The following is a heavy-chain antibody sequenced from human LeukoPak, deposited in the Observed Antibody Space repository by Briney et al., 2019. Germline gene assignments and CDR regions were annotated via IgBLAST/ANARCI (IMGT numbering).Heavy chain of an antibody. V-gene: IGHV3-33*01. CDR1: GFTFSSYG. D-gene: IGHD1-26*01. J-gene: IGHJ4*02. CDR3: ARDRGSYWDGGNDY. CDR2: IWYDGSNK. Sequence: GGSLRLSCAASGFTFSSYGMHWVRQAPGKGLEWVAVIWYDGSNKYYADSVKGRFTISRDNSKNTLYLQMNSLRAEDTAVYYCARDRGSYWDGGNDYWAREPWSPSPQ.